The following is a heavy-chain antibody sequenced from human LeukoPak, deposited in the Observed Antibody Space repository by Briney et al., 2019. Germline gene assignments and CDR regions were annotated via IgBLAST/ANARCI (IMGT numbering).Heavy chain of an antibody. CDR2: IYYSGST. CDR1: GGSISSYY. CDR3: ARSYYDFWSGYSWFDP. J-gene: IGHJ5*02. V-gene: IGHV4-59*04. Sequence: SETLSLTCTVSGGSISSYYWSWIRQPPGKGLEWIGYIYYSGSTYYNPSLKSRVTISVDTSKNQFSLKLSSVTAADTAVYYCARSYYDFWSGYSWFDPWGQGTLVTVSS. D-gene: IGHD3-3*01.